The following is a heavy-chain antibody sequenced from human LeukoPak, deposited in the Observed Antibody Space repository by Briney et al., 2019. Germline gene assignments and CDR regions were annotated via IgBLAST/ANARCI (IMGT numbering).Heavy chain of an antibody. Sequence: PGRSLRLSCAASGFTFSSHSMSWVRQAPGQGLEWVSSIRGSGGTTYYADSVQGRSTISRDNSKNTLYLQMNSLRAEDTAIYYCANDLPGRTWFDTWGQGTLVTVSS. D-gene: IGHD3/OR15-3a*01. CDR2: IRGSGGTT. CDR3: ANDLPGRTWFDT. V-gene: IGHV3-23*01. J-gene: IGHJ5*02. CDR1: GFTFSSHS.